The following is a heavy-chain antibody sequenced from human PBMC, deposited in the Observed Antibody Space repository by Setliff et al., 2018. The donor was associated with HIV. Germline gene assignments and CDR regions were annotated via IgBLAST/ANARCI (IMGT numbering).Heavy chain of an antibody. D-gene: IGHD6-13*01. CDR3: TRTNPLAAPPFDF. CDR2: IYTSGST. V-gene: IGHV4-61*02. CDR1: GGSISSGSYY. J-gene: IGHJ4*02. Sequence: PSETLSLTCSVSGGSISSGSYYWNWIRQPAGKGLEWIGRIYTSGSTNYNPSLQSRITISVDTSENQFSLKLSSVTAADTAVYYCTRTNPLAAPPFDFWGQGTLVTVSS.